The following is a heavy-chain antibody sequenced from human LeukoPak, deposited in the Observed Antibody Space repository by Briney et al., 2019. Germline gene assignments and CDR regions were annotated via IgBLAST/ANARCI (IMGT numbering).Heavy chain of an antibody. CDR1: GFTFSSHG. J-gene: IGHJ4*02. V-gene: IGHV3-33*07. CDR2: IWYDGSNK. CDR3: ARSGRGYYDSLDH. D-gene: IGHD3-22*01. Sequence: GRSLRLSCEASGFTFSSHGMYWVRQAPGKGLEWVALIWYDGSNKYYADSVKGRFTISRDNPNNTLYLQMYSLRAEDTAVYYCARSGRGYYDSLDHWGQGDLVTVSS.